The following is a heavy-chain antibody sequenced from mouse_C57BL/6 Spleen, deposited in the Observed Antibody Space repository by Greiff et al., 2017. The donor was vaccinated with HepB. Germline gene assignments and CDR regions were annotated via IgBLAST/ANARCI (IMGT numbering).Heavy chain of an antibody. Sequence: EVQVVESGGDLVKPGGSLKLSCAASGFTFSRYGMSWVRQTPDKRLEWVATISSGGSYTYYPDSVKGRFTISRDNAKNTLYLQMSSLKSEDTAMYYCAREGITTVVATCFDYWGQGTTLTVSS. CDR2: ISSGGSYT. CDR3: AREGITTVVATCFDY. CDR1: GFTFSRYG. D-gene: IGHD1-1*01. V-gene: IGHV5-6*01. J-gene: IGHJ2*01.